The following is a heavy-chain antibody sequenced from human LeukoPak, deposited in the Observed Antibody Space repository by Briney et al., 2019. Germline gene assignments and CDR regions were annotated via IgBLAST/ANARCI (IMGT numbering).Heavy chain of an antibody. Sequence: PSETLSLTCTVSGGSISSSSYYWGWIRQPPGKGLEWIGSIYYSGSTYYNPSLKSRVTISVDTSKNQFSLKLSSVTAADTAVYYCASTYYDFWSGYYKWFDPWGQGTLVTVSS. CDR1: GGSISSSSYY. D-gene: IGHD3-3*01. J-gene: IGHJ5*02. V-gene: IGHV4-39*01. CDR2: IYYSGST. CDR3: ASTYYDFWSGYYKWFDP.